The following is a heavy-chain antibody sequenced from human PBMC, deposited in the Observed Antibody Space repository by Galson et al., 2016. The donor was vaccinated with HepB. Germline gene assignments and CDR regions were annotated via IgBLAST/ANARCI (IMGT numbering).Heavy chain of an antibody. J-gene: IGHJ3*02. CDR3: ARSSSSAFDI. V-gene: IGHV3-7*01. Sequence: SLRLSCAASGFTFSSYWMSWVRQAPGQGLEWVANMEQDGSEKFYVDSVKGRFTISRDNARNSLYLQMNSLRAEDSAVYYCARSSSSAFDIWGQGTMVTVSS. CDR2: MEQDGSEK. CDR1: GFTFSSYW. D-gene: IGHD6-6*01.